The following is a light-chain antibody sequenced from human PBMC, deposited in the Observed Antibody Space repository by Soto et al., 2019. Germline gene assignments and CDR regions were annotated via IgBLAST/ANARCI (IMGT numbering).Light chain of an antibody. V-gene: IGKV1-6*01. CDR2: AAS. CDR3: LQDYNYPWT. Sequence: AIQMTQPPSSLSASVGDIVTITCRASQGIRNDLGWYQQKPGKAPKLLIYAASSLQSGVPSRFSGSGSGTDFTLTSSSLQPEDFATYYCLQDYNYPWTFGQGTKVDIK. CDR1: QGIRND. J-gene: IGKJ1*01.